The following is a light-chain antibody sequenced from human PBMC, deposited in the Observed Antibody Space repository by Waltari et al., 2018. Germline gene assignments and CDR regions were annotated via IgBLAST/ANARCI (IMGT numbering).Light chain of an antibody. Sequence: DVVMTQSPLSLSVSLGQPASISCRSSQSLVHSDGTTYLNWFQQRPGQSPRRLIYKVSRRESGVPDIFSGSGAGTDFTLKISRVEAEDVGVYYCMQNTHSPRTFGQGTKVEI. J-gene: IGKJ1*01. CDR1: QSLVHSDGTTY. CDR3: MQNTHSPRT. V-gene: IGKV2-30*02. CDR2: KVS.